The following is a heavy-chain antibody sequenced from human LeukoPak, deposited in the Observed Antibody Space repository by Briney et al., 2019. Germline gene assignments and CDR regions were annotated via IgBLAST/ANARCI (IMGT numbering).Heavy chain of an antibody. V-gene: IGHV4-39*01. CDR1: GGSISSSSYY. CDR2: IYYSGST. Sequence: PSETLSLTCTVSGGSISSSSYYWGWIRQPPGKGLEWIGSIYYSGSTYYNPSLKSRVTISVDTSKNQFSLKLSSVTAADTAVCYCASRRDGYQLGYFDYWGQGTLVTVSS. CDR3: ASRRDGYQLGYFDY. D-gene: IGHD5-24*01. J-gene: IGHJ4*02.